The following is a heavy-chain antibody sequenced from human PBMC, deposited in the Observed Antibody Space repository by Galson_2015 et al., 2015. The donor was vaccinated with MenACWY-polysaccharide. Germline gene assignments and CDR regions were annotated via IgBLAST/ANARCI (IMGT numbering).Heavy chain of an antibody. V-gene: IGHV1-69*13. CDR1: GGTFSRYA. CDR3: ARDNGIAARRYYFDY. Sequence: SVKVSCKASGGTFSRYAISWVRQAPGQGLEWMGGIIPIFGTANYAQKFQGRVTITADESTRTAYMELSSLRSEDTAVYYCARDNGIAARRYYFDYWGQGTLVTVSS. CDR2: IIPIFGTA. J-gene: IGHJ4*02. D-gene: IGHD6-6*01.